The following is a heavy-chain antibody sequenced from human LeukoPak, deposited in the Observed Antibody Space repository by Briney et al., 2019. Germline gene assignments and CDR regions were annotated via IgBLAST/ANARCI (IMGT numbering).Heavy chain of an antibody. V-gene: IGHV3-30*04. CDR1: GFIFSGYA. J-gene: IGHJ4*02. CDR2: ISYDGSNK. D-gene: IGHD2-15*01. Sequence: GRSLRLSCAASGFIFSGYAMHWVRQAPGKGLEWVAVISYDGSNKYYADSVKGRFTISRDNSKNTLYLQMNSLRAEDTAVYYCAKDQDIVVVVAAAPFDYWGQGTLVTVSS. CDR3: AKDQDIVVVVAAAPFDY.